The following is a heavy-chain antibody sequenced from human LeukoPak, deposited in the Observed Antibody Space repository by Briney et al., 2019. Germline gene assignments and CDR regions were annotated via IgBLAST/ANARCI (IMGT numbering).Heavy chain of an antibody. V-gene: IGHV1-2*02. J-gene: IGHJ4*02. CDR3: TTNAAALDY. Sequence: ASVKVSCKASGYTFTDHYIHWLRQAPGQGLEWMGWMNPSDNGVNYAQKFQGRVAMTRDTSISTAYVEVTRLTSDDTAVYYCTTNAAALDYWGQGTLVTVSS. CDR1: GYTFTDHY. D-gene: IGHD6-13*01. CDR2: MNPSDNGV.